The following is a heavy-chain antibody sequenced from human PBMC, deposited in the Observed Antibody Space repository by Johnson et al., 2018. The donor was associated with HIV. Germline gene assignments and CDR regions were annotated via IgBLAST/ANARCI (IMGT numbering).Heavy chain of an antibody. Sequence: VQLVESGGGLIQPGGSLRLSCAASGFTVSSNYMSWVRQAPGQGLEWVSVIYSGVNTYYADSVKGRFTIPRDNYKNTLYLQMNSLIAEDTALYYCARGGGVTIFGVEIGLPFDIWGQGTMDTVSS. V-gene: IGHV3-53*01. CDR1: GFTVSSNY. CDR3: ARGGGVTIFGVEIGLPFDI. CDR2: IYSGVNT. D-gene: IGHD3-3*01. J-gene: IGHJ3*02.